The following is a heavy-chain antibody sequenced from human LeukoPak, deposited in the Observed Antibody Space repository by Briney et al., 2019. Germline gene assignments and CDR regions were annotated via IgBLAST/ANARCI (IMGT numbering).Heavy chain of an antibody. D-gene: IGHD3-9*01. Sequence: GESPKISCKGSGYSFTSYWIGWVRQMPGKGLEWMGIIYPGDSDTRYSPSFQGQVTISADKSISTAYLQWSSLKASDTAMYYCARHQRDFDWLLPYYFDYWGQGTLVTVSS. CDR3: ARHQRDFDWLLPYYFDY. CDR1: GYSFTSYW. CDR2: IYPGDSDT. J-gene: IGHJ4*02. V-gene: IGHV5-51*01.